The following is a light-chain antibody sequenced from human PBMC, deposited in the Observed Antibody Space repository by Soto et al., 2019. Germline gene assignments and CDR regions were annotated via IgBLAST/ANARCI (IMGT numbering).Light chain of an antibody. J-gene: IGLJ1*01. Sequence: QSALTQPPSVSGSPGQSVAISCTGTSSDVGNSNGVSWYHQPPGTAPKLMIYDVNNRPSGVPDRFSGSKSGNTASLTISGLQAEDEGDYYCSSYTRSSTYVFGTGTKLTVL. CDR3: SSYTRSSTYV. CDR1: SSDVGNSNG. V-gene: IGLV2-18*02. CDR2: DVN.